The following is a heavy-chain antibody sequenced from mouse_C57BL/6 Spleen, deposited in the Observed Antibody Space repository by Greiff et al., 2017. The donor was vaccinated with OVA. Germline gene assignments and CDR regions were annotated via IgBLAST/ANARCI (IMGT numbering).Heavy chain of an antibody. J-gene: IGHJ2*01. CDR3: ARWRYGSSFDY. CDR1: GYTFTDYY. V-gene: IGHV1-76*01. Sequence: LQESGAELVRPGASVKLSCKASGYTFTDYYINWVKQRPGQGLEWIARIYPGSGNTYYNEKFKGKATLTAEKSSSTAYMQLSSLTSEDSAVYFCARWRYGSSFDYWGQGTTLTVSS. D-gene: IGHD1-1*01. CDR2: IYPGSGNT.